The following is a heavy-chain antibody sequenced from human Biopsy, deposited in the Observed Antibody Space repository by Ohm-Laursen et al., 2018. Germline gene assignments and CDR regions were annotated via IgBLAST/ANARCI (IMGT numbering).Heavy chain of an antibody. Sequence: SQTLSLTYFVSGDSLTSGPENWSWIRQSPGQGLEYIGFIYSGGNTNYNPSLKNRVTMSVDTSKNQFYLKLYSVTAADTAVYYCARGRRTSGWPYFDSWGQGTLVTVSS. CDR2: IYSGGNT. CDR1: GDSLTSGPEN. V-gene: IGHV4-61*01. CDR3: ARGRRTSGWPYFDS. D-gene: IGHD6-19*01. J-gene: IGHJ4*02.